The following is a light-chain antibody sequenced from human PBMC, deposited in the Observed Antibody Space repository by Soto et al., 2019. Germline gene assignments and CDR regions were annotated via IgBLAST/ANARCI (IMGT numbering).Light chain of an antibody. CDR2: DVS. Sequence: QSVLTQPASVSGSPGQSITISCTGTSSDVGRYNYVSWYQQHPGKAPKLIIYDVSYRPSGVSDRFSCSKSGNTASLTISGLQAEDEADYYCSSYTGSSTSFGGGTKLTVL. CDR1: SSDVGRYNY. V-gene: IGLV2-14*01. J-gene: IGLJ3*02. CDR3: SSYTGSSTS.